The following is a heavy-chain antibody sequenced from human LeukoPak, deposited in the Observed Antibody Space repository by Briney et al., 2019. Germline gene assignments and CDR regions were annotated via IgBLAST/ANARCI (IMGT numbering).Heavy chain of an antibody. D-gene: IGHD3-22*01. V-gene: IGHV3-23*01. CDR1: GFTFRSYA. J-gene: IGHJ4*02. CDR3: AKASAIIVVVSKHFDY. Sequence: LPGGSLRLSCAASGFTFRSYAMHWVRQAPGKGLEWVSAISGSGGSTYYADSVKGRFTISRDNSKNTLYLQMNSLRAEDTAVYYYAKASAIIVVVSKHFDYWGQGTLVTVSS. CDR2: ISGSGGST.